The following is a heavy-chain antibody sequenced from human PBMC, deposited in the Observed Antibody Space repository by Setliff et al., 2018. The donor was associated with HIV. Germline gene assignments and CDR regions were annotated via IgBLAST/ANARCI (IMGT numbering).Heavy chain of an antibody. Sequence: ASVKVSCKASDYTFTSYGITWVRQAPGQGLEWLGWISAENGNTNYAQKFQGRVIMTTDTSTSTAYMELKSLRSDDTAVYYCARESRDIVATSPLDYWGQGTLVTVSS. J-gene: IGHJ4*02. V-gene: IGHV1-18*01. CDR3: ARESRDIVATSPLDY. CDR1: DYTFTSYG. D-gene: IGHD5-12*01. CDR2: ISAENGNT.